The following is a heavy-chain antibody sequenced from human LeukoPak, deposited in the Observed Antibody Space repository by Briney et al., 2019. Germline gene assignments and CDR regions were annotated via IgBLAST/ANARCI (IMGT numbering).Heavy chain of an antibody. CDR1: GYSFTSYW. CDR3: ARHSPGYCSSTSCPFDY. CDR2: IYPGDSDT. V-gene: IGHV5-51*01. D-gene: IGHD2-2*01. Sequence: GESLKISFQGSGYSFTSYWIGWVRPMPGKGLEWMGIIYPGDSDTRYSPSFQGQVTLSADKSITTAYLQWSSLKASDTAMYYCARHSPGYCSSTSCPFDYWGQGTLVTVSS. J-gene: IGHJ4*02.